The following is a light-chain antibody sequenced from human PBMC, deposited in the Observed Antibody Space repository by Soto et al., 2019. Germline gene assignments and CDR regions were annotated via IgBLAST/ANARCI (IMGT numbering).Light chain of an antibody. V-gene: IGKV1-5*01. CDR2: DAS. CDR1: QTIHSV. Sequence: DIQMTQSPCTVSASVGDRVTITCRASQTIHSVVAGYQQKAGKAPKLLIYDASNLESGVPSRFSGSGSGTEFTLTVSSLQPDDFPTFYCQQFHSFPWTLGQGTKVDTK. CDR3: QQFHSFPWT. J-gene: IGKJ1*01.